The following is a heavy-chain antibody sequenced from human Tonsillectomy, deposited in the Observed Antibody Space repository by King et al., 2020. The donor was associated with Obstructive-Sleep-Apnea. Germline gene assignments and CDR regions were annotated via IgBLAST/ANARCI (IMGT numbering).Heavy chain of an antibody. CDR3: ARDHGGYNSFDY. J-gene: IGHJ4*02. CDR2: INSDGTRIYA. D-gene: IGHD5-24*01. Sequence: VQLVESGGGLVQPGGSLRLSCAASGFTFSSYWMHWVRQAPGKGLVWVSRINSDGTRIYADYADSVKGRFTISRDNAKNTLSLQMNSLRAEDTAVYYCARDHGGYNSFDYWGQGTLVTVSS. CDR1: GFTFSSYW. V-gene: IGHV3-74*01.